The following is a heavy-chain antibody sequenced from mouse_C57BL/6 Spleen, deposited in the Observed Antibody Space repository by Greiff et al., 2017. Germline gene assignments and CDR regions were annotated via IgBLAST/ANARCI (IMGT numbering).Heavy chain of an antibody. CDR3: ARYYVYAMDY. V-gene: IGHV5-6*01. CDR1: GFTFSSYG. Sequence: EVMLVESGGDLVKPGGSLKLSCAASGFTFSSYGMSWVRQTPDKRLEWVATISSGGSYTYYPDSVKGRFTISRDNAKNTLYLQMSSLKSEDTAMYYCARYYVYAMDYWGQGTSVTVSS. CDR2: ISSGGSYT. D-gene: IGHD1-1*02. J-gene: IGHJ4*01.